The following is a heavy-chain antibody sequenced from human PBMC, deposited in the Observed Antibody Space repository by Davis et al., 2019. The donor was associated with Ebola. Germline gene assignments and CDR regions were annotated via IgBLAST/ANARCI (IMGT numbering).Heavy chain of an antibody. D-gene: IGHD5-18*01. J-gene: IGHJ4*02. CDR1: GFTFSSYW. CDR3: ASRGDTAMVSYGY. Sequence: PGGSLRLSCAASGFTFSSYWMSWVRQAPGKGLEWVANIKQDGSEKYYVDSVKGRFTISRDNAKNSLYLQMNSLRAEDTAVYYCASRGDTAMVSYGYWGQGTLVTVSS. CDR2: IKQDGSEK. V-gene: IGHV3-7*01.